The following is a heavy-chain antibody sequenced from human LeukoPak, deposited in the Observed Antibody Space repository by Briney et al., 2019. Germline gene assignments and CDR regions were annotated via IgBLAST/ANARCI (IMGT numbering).Heavy chain of an antibody. CDR3: AKVDPQLVNAFDI. CDR1: GFTFDDYA. D-gene: IGHD6-13*01. CDR2: ISWNSGSI. J-gene: IGHJ3*02. Sequence: GGSLRLSCAASGFTFDDYAMHWVRQAPGKGLEWVSGISWNSGSIGYADSVKGRFTISRDNAKNSLYLQMNSLRAEDTALYYCAKVDPQLVNAFDIWGQGTMVTVSS. V-gene: IGHV3-9*01.